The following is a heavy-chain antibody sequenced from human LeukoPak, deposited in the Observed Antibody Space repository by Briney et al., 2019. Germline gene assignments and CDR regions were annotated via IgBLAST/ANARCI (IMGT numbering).Heavy chain of an antibody. Sequence: GGSLRVSCSASGFSVSGNYMNWVRQAPEQGPEWVSVVYPNGRTYYADSVKDRFTVARDNFRNTLYLQMDSLRVEDTALYYCARRWSLDLWGRGTLVTVSS. J-gene: IGHJ2*01. CDR2: VYPNGRT. CDR1: GFSVSGNY. V-gene: IGHV3-66*04. CDR3: ARRWSLDL.